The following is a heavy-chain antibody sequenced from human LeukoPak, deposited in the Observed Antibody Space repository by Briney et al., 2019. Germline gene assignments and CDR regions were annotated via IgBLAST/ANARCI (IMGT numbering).Heavy chain of an antibody. Sequence: PGGSLRLSCAASGFTFSSYSMNWVRQAPGKGLEWVSSISSSSSYIYYADFVKGRFTISRDNSKNTLYVQMNSLRAEDTAVYYCAKGPVVPIATYFFDYWGQGALVIVSS. CDR1: GFTFSSYS. V-gene: IGHV3-21*04. D-gene: IGHD2-2*01. CDR3: AKGPVVPIATYFFDY. J-gene: IGHJ4*02. CDR2: ISSSSSYI.